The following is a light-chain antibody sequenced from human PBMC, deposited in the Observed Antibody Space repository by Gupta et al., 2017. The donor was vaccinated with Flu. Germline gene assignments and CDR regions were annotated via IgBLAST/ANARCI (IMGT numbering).Light chain of an antibody. CDR3: QVWDTGSDHVV. Sequence: SYVLTQAPSVSVPPGQTARPPFGGNNIGTKSVHWYQQKPGLAPVVVVYNDSDRPSGIPERFSGSNSGNTATLTISRVEAGDEADYYCQVWDTGSDHVVFGGGTKLTVL. J-gene: IGLJ2*01. CDR2: NDS. V-gene: IGLV3-21*02. CDR1: NIGTKS.